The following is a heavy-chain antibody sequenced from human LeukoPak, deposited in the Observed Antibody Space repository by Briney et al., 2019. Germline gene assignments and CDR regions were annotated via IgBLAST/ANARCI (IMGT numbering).Heavy chain of an antibody. CDR2: IYYSGST. D-gene: IGHD3-9*01. V-gene: IGHV4-59*01. CDR3: ARDGTYYDIVTGYFRNGNWFDP. J-gene: IGHJ5*02. Sequence: SETLSLTCTVSGGSISSYYWTWIRQPPGKGLEWIGYIYYSGSTNYNPSLKSRVTISVNTSKNQFSLKLSSVTAADTAVYYCARDGTYYDIVTGYFRNGNWFDPWGQGTLVTVSS. CDR1: GGSISSYY.